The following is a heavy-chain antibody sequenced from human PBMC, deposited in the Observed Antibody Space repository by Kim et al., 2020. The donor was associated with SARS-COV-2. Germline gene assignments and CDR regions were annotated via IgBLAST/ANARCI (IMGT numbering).Heavy chain of an antibody. CDR1: GGSISSSSYY. Sequence: SETLSLTCTVSGGSISSSSYYWGWIRQPPGKGLEWIGSIYYSGSTYYNPSLKSRVTISVDTSKNQFSLKLSSVTAADTAVYYCASPWGSWSFDAFDIWGQGTMVTVSS. CDR2: IYYSGST. J-gene: IGHJ3*02. CDR3: ASPWGSWSFDAFDI. V-gene: IGHV4-39*01. D-gene: IGHD6-13*01.